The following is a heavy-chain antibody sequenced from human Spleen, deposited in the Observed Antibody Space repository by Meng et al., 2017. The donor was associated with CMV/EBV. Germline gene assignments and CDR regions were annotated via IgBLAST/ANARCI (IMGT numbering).Heavy chain of an antibody. CDR1: GFSFSYYW. J-gene: IGHJ5*02. V-gene: IGHV3-7*01. D-gene: IGHD1-26*01. CDR3: AGGRVGA. Sequence: GESLKISFAASGFSFSYYWMSWVRQAPGKGLEWVANIKQDGSEKYYVVSVKGRFTISRDKAKNTLYLQMNSLRAEETAVYYCAGGRVGAWGQGTLVTVSS. CDR2: IKQDGSEK.